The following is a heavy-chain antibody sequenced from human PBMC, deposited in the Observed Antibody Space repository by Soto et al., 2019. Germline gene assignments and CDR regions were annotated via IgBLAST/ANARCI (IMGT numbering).Heavy chain of an antibody. CDR1: GFTFSSYA. D-gene: IGHD3-9*01. V-gene: IGHV3-23*01. J-gene: IGHJ4*02. CDR2: ISGSGGST. Sequence: GGSLRLSCAASGFTFSSYAMSWVRQAPGKGLEWVSAISGSGGSTYYADSVKGRFTISRDNSKNTLYLQMNSLRAEDTAVYYCAKGDILTGPSLGYYFDYWGQGTLVTVSS. CDR3: AKGDILTGPSLGYYFDY.